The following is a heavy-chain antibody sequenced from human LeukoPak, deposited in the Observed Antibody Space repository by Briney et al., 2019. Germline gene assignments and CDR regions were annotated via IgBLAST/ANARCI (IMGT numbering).Heavy chain of an antibody. CDR1: GFTFSNYW. J-gene: IGHJ4*02. CDR3: ARVQGSSGPGIFEY. CDR2: IKQDGSEK. Sequence: GGSLSLSCAASGFTFSNYWMSWVRQAPGKGLECVPNIKQDGSEKFYVDSVKGRLTISRDNAKNSLYLQMNSLRVEDTVVYYCARVQGSSGPGIFEYWGQGTLVTVSS. V-gene: IGHV3-7*01. D-gene: IGHD6-19*01.